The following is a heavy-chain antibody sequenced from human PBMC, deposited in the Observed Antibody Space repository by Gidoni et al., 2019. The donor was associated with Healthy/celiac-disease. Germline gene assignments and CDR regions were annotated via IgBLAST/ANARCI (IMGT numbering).Heavy chain of an antibody. CDR1: GCTFSSYA. V-gene: IGHV3-30-3*01. CDR3: ARDDGSSVCYSAFDI. Sequence: GCTFSSYAMHWVRQAPGKGLEWVAVISYDGSNKSYADSVKCRFTISRDNSKNTMYLQMNSLRAEDTAVYYCARDDGSSVCYSAFDIWGQGTMVTVSS. D-gene: IGHD6-19*01. CDR2: ISYDGSNK. J-gene: IGHJ3*02.